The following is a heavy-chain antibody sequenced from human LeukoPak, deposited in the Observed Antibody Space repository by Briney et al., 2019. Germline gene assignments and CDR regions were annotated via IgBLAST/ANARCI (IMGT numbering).Heavy chain of an antibody. D-gene: IGHD3-22*01. CDR2: IIPILGVA. CDR3: ARAGHYYDSSGSLDY. V-gene: IGHV1-69*04. J-gene: IGHJ4*02. Sequence: SVKVSCKASGGTFSSYAISWVGQAPGRGLEWMGRIIPILGVANYAQQFKGRVTITADKSTSTAYMELSSLRSEDTAVYCCARAGHYYDSSGSLDYWGQGTLVTVSS. CDR1: GGTFSSYA.